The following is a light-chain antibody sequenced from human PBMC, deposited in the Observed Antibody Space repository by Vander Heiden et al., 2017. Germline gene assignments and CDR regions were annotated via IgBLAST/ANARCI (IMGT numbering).Light chain of an antibody. V-gene: IGKV1-5*03. CDR2: KAS. CDR1: QSISSW. Sequence: DIQMTQSPSTLSASVGDRVTITCRASQSISSWLAWYQQKPGKVPKLLIYKASSLESGVPSRFGGSGSGTEFTLTISSLQPDDFATYYCQQYMSYSPWTFGQGTKVXIK. J-gene: IGKJ1*01. CDR3: QQYMSYSPWT.